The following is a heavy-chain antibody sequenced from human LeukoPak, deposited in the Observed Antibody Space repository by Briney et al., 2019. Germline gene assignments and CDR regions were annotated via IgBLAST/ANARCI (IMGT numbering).Heavy chain of an antibody. CDR3: ARCRIQLWFDRSPVGY. D-gene: IGHD5-18*01. J-gene: IGHJ4*02. CDR2: ISYDGSNK. CDR1: GFTFSSYA. V-gene: IGHV3-30-3*01. Sequence: GSLRLSCAASGFTFSSYAMHWVRQAPGKGLEWVAVISYDGSNKYYVDSVKGRFTISRDNSKNTLYLQMNSLRAEDTAVYYCARCRIQLWFDRSPVGYWGQGTLVTVSS.